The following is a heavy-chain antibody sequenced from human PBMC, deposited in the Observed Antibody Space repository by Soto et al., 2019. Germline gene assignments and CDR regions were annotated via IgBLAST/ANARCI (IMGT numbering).Heavy chain of an antibody. CDR3: ARWGTTGGFDL. Sequence: QLQLVESGGGVVQPGTSLRLSCTASGFMFKSYVMHWVRQAPGKGLEWVALTSYDGNNKYYGDSVKGRFTVSRDNSKNTLHLQMDSLRPEDTALYYCARWGTTGGFDLWGQGTLVCVSS. D-gene: IGHD3-16*01. CDR1: GFMFKSYV. V-gene: IGHV3-30*19. J-gene: IGHJ4*02. CDR2: TSYDGNNK.